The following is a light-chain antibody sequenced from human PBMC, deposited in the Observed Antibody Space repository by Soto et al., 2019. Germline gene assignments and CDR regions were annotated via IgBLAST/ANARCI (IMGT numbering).Light chain of an antibody. CDR1: SSDVGGYNY. Sequence: QSALTQPASVSGSPGQSITISCTGTSSDVGGYNYVSWYQQHPGKVPKLIIYEVSNRPPGVSNRFSGSKSGNTASLTISGLPAEDEADYYCSSYTTSSTLLFGGGTKLTVL. CDR2: EVS. V-gene: IGLV2-14*01. CDR3: SSYTTSSTLL. J-gene: IGLJ2*01.